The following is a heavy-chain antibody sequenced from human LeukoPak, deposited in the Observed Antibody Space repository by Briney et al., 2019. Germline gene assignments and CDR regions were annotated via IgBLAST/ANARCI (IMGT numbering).Heavy chain of an antibody. D-gene: IGHD3-16*02. CDR3: ARHHFAHRYRSDAFDI. Sequence: SETLSLTCTVSGGSISSSNYYWGWIRQPPGKGLEWIGSIYYSGSTFYNPSLKSRVTISVDTSKNQFSLKLSSVTATDTAVYYCARHHFAHRYRSDAFDIWGQGTMITVSS. CDR1: GGSISSSNYY. J-gene: IGHJ3*02. CDR2: IYYSGST. V-gene: IGHV4-39*07.